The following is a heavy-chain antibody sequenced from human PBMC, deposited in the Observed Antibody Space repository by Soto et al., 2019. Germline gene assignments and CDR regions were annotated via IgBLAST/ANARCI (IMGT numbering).Heavy chain of an antibody. CDR3: ARGPKYSSGWGCSDY. Sequence: EVQLVESGGGLVQPGGSLRLSCAASGFTFSSYSMNWVRQAPGKGLEWVSYISSSSSTIYYADSVKGRFTISRDNAKNSLYLQMNSLRDEDTAVYYCARGPKYSSGWGCSDYWGQGTLVTVSS. CDR1: GFTFSSYS. CDR2: ISSSSSTI. J-gene: IGHJ4*02. D-gene: IGHD6-19*01. V-gene: IGHV3-48*02.